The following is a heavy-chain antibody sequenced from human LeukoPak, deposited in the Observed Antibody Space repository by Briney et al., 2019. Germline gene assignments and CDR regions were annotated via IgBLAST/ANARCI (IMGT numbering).Heavy chain of an antibody. D-gene: IGHD3-10*01. CDR2: ITATSSST. Sequence: GGSLRLSCAASGFTFSSYWMSWVRQAPGKGLEWVSAITATSSSTHDADSVQGRFAISRDNSKNTLYLQMDSLRPEDTAIYYCAKLFESGTYNNFFHYWGQGTLVTVFS. CDR1: GFTFSSYW. J-gene: IGHJ4*02. V-gene: IGHV3-23*01. CDR3: AKLFESGTYNNFFHY.